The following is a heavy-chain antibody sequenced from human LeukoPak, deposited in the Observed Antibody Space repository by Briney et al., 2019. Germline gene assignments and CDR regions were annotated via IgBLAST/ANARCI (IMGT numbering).Heavy chain of an antibody. J-gene: IGHJ4*02. D-gene: IGHD4-17*01. Sequence: ASVKVSCKASGYTFTSYYMHWMRQAPGQGLEWMGIINPSGGSTSYAQKFQGRVTMTRDTSTSTVYMELSSLRSEDTAVYYCARERADDYGDYDFDYWGQGTLVTVSS. V-gene: IGHV1-46*01. CDR2: INPSGGST. CDR3: ARERADDYGDYDFDY. CDR1: GYTFTSYY.